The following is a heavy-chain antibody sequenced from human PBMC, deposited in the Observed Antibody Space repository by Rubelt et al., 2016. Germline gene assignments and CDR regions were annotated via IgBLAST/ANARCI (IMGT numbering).Heavy chain of an antibody. CDR1: GGSISSSSYY. Sequence: QLQLQESGPGLVKPSETLSLTCTVSGGSISSSSYYWGWIRQPPGKGLEWIGSIYYSGSTYYNPSLKSRVTISVDTSKNQFALKRTSVTAADTAVYYCARFSRGFDYWGQGTLVTVSS. J-gene: IGHJ4*02. V-gene: IGHV4-39*07. CDR2: IYYSGST. CDR3: ARFSRGFDY.